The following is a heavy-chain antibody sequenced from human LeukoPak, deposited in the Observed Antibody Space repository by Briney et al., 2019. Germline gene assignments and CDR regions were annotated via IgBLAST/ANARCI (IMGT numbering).Heavy chain of an antibody. CDR3: ARFRHVAVAGTPHFDF. D-gene: IGHD6-19*01. CDR1: GHTFTDYH. CDR2: INPNSGGT. V-gene: IGHV1-2*02. Sequence: ASVKVSCKASGHTFTDYHIHWVRQAPGQGLEWMGWINPNSGGTNYAEKFHGRVTMTRDTSITTAYMELSGLRSADTVVYYCARFRHVAVAGTPHFDFWGQGTLVTVSS. J-gene: IGHJ4*02.